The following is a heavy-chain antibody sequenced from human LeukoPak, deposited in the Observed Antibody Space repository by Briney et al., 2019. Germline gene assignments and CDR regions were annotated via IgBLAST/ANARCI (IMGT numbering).Heavy chain of an antibody. Sequence: GGSLRLSCAASGFTFSSYGMHWVRQAPGKGLEWVAVISYDGSNEYYADSVKGRFTISRDTAKHTLYLQMNSLRAEDTAVYYCAKDKDFWSGYYRGVPYYYGLDVWGQGTTVTVCS. D-gene: IGHD3-3*01. CDR1: GFTFSSYG. V-gene: IGHV3-30*18. J-gene: IGHJ6*02. CDR3: AKDKDFWSGYYRGVPYYYGLDV. CDR2: ISYDGSNE.